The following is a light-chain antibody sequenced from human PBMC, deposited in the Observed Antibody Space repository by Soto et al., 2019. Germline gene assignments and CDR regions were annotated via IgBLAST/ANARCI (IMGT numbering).Light chain of an antibody. V-gene: IGLV1-40*01. CDR3: QSYDSSLSAYV. CDR2: G. Sequence: QSVLTQPPSVSGAPGQRVTISCTGSSSNIGAGCPVHWYQQLPGTAPKLLVAGNRPSGVPDRFSVSKSGASASLAITGLQAEDEADYYCQSYDSSLSAYVFGTGTKLTVL. CDR1: SSNIGAGCP. J-gene: IGLJ1*01.